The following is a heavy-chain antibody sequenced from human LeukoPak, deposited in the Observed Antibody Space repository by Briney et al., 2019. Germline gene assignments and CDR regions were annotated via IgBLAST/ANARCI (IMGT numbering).Heavy chain of an antibody. CDR2: INTDGSST. J-gene: IGHJ5*02. Sequence: GGSLRLSCAASGFTFSSYWMHWVRQAPGKGLVWVSRINTDGSSTSYADSVKGRLTISRDNAKNTLYLQMNSLRAEDTAVYYCARESGIAAALDLWGQGTLVTVSS. CDR1: GFTFSSYW. D-gene: IGHD6-13*01. V-gene: IGHV3-74*01. CDR3: ARESGIAAALDL.